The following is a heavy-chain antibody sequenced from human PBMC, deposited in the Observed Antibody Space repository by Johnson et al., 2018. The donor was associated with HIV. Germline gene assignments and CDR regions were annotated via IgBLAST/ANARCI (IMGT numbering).Heavy chain of an antibody. CDR1: GFTFSSYA. CDR3: AKFRNSGGGYYDSSGYYVVDAFHI. V-gene: IGHV3-30-3*02. Sequence: VQLVESGGGLVQPGGSLRLSCAASGFTFSSYAMHWVRQAPGKGLEWVAVISYDGSNKYYADSVKGRFTISRDNSKNTLYLQMNSLRAEDTAVYYCAKFRNSGGGYYDSSGYYVVDAFHIWGQGTMVTVSS. D-gene: IGHD3-22*01. J-gene: IGHJ3*02. CDR2: ISYDGSNK.